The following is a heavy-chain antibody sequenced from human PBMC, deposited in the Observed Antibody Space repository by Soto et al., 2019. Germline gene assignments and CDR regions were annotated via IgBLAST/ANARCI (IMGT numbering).Heavy chain of an antibody. D-gene: IGHD3-22*01. V-gene: IGHV5-10-1*01. J-gene: IGHJ4*02. CDR1: GYSFAGYW. CDR2: IDPSDSQT. CDR3: ARQIYDADRGPNCQYYFDS. Sequence: GESLKISCKGSGYSFAGYWITWVRQMPGQGLEWMGRIDPSDSQTYYSPSFRGHVTISAAKSITTVFLQWSSLSASDTAMYYCARQIYDADRGPNCQYYFDSWGQGTLVTVSS.